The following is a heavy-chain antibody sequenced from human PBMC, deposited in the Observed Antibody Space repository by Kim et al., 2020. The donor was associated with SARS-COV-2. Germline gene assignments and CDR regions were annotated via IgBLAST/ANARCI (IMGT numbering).Heavy chain of an antibody. J-gene: IGHJ4*02. Sequence: SETLSLTCAVYGGSFSGYYWSWIRQPPGKGLEWIGEINHSGSTNYNPSLKSRVTISVDTSKNQFSLKLSSVTAADTAVYYCARAYGSGSYSIDYWGQGTL. D-gene: IGHD3-10*01. V-gene: IGHV4-34*01. CDR2: INHSGST. CDR1: GGSFSGYY. CDR3: ARAYGSGSYSIDY.